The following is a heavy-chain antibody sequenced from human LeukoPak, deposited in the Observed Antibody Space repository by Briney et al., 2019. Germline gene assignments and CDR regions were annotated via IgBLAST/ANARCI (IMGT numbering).Heavy chain of an antibody. CDR1: GFAVSSNH. Sequence: PGGSLRLPCAASGFAVSSNHMNWVRQAPGKGLEWVSVIFNGGSTYYADSVKGRFTTSRDNSKNTLYLQMNSLRAEDTAVYYCATSIVGLTYDEHFQHWGQGTLVTVSS. D-gene: IGHD1-26*01. V-gene: IGHV3-53*01. J-gene: IGHJ1*01. CDR3: ATSIVGLTYDEHFQH. CDR2: IFNGGST.